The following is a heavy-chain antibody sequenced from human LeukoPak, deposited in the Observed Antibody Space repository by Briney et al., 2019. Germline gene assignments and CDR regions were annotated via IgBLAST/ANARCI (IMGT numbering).Heavy chain of an antibody. Sequence: SETLSLTCTVSGGSISSGGYYWSWIRQHPGKGLEWIGYIYYSGSTYYNPSLKSRVTISVDTSKNQFSLKLSSVTAADTAMYYCARLKNINFDYWGQGTLVTVSS. J-gene: IGHJ4*02. CDR1: GGSISSGGYY. CDR2: IYYSGST. CDR3: ARLKNINFDY. D-gene: IGHD2/OR15-2a*01. V-gene: IGHV4-31*03.